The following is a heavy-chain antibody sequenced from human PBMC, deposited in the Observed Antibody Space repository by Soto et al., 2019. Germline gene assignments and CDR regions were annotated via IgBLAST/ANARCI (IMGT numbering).Heavy chain of an antibody. CDR1: GYTFTGYY. D-gene: IGHD2-2*01. CDR2: INPNSGGT. CDR3: ARADGTYCSSTSCPGFGAFDI. Sequence: ASVKVSCKASGYTFTGYYMHWVRQAPGQGLEWMGWINPNSGGTNYAQKFQGGVTMTRDTSISTAYMELSRLRSDDTAVYYCARADGTYCSSTSCPGFGAFDIWGQGTMVTVSS. J-gene: IGHJ3*02. V-gene: IGHV1-2*02.